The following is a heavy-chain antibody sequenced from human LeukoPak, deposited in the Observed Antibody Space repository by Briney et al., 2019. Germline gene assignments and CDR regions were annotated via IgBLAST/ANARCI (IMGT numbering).Heavy chain of an antibody. Sequence: GGSLRLSCAASGFTVSSNYMSWVRQAPGKGLEWVSVIYSGGSTYYADSVKGRFTISRDNSKNTLYLQMNSLRAEDTAVYYCARDAYYGSGSYCFDPWGQGTLVTVSS. V-gene: IGHV3-66*01. D-gene: IGHD3-10*01. CDR2: IYSGGST. J-gene: IGHJ5*02. CDR1: GFTVSSNY. CDR3: ARDAYYGSGSYCFDP.